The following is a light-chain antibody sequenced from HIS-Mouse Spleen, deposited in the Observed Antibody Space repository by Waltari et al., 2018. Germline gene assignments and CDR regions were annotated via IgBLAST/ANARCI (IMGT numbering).Light chain of an antibody. V-gene: IGLV2-23*01. Sequence: QSALTQPASVSGSPGQSITISCTGTSSDVGSYNLVSWYQQHPGKAPKLKIYEGSKLPSGVSNRFSGSKSGKTASLTISGLQAEDEADYYCCSYAGSSTWVFGGGTKLTVL. J-gene: IGLJ3*02. CDR3: CSYAGSSTWV. CDR2: EGS. CDR1: SSDVGSYNL.